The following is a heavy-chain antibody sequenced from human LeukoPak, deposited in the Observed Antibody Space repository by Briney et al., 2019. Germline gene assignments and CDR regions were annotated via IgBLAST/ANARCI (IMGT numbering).Heavy chain of an antibody. Sequence: GGSLRLSCAASGFTFDDYGMSWVRQAPGKGLEWVSVIYSGGSTYYADSVKGRFTISRHNSKNTLYLQMNSLRAEDTAVYYCARVTNYGSGSYRLKSYYYGMDVWGQGTTVTVSS. CDR1: GFTFDDYG. V-gene: IGHV3-53*04. CDR3: ARVTNYGSGSYRLKSYYYGMDV. D-gene: IGHD3-10*01. CDR2: IYSGGST. J-gene: IGHJ6*02.